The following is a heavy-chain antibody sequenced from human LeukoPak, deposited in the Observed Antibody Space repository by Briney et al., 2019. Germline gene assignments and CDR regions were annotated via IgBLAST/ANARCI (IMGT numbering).Heavy chain of an antibody. J-gene: IGHJ4*02. V-gene: IGHV1-46*01. D-gene: IGHD3-16*02. Sequence: ASVKVSCKASGYTFTSYYMHWVRQAPGQGLEWMGIINPSGGSTSYAQKFQGRVTMTRDTSTSTVYMELRSLRSDDTAVYYCARDSLGDYVWGSYRHDFDYWGQGTLVTVSS. CDR2: INPSGGST. CDR3: ARDSLGDYVWGSYRHDFDY. CDR1: GYTFTSYY.